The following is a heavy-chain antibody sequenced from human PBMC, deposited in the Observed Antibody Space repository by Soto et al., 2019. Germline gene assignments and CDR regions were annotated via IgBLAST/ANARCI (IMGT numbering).Heavy chain of an antibody. CDR3: SCCSGGACHQNYGMDV. J-gene: IGHJ6*02. CDR2: ISPSTSHI. Sequence: EVHLVESGGGLVKPGGSLRLSCAVSGFTFSSCTMNWVRQARGKGLEWVSSISPSTSHIYYADSVKGRFTISRDNAKNSLFLQMNSLRAEDTAVYYCSCCSGGACHQNYGMDVWGQGTTVTVSS. CDR1: GFTFSSCT. V-gene: IGHV3-21*01. D-gene: IGHD2-15*01.